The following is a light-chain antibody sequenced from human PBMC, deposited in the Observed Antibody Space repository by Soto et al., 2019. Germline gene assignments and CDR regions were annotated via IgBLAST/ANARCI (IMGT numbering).Light chain of an antibody. Sequence: DIVMTQSPLSLPVTPGEPASISCRSSQSLLDSNGYNCLEWYLQKPGQSPQLLIYLGSNRASGVPDRFSGSGSGTDFTLDIRRVEAEDVGVYYCMQSLHTPLTFGQGTKVEIK. V-gene: IGKV2-28*01. J-gene: IGKJ1*01. CDR2: LGS. CDR1: QSLLDSNGYNC. CDR3: MQSLHTPLT.